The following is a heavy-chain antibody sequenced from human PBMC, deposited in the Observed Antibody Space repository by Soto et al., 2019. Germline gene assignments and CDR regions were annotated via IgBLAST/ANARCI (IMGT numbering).Heavy chain of an antibody. CDR3: AKEQAHSQVDTSSIFDY. CDR2: ISGSGRST. J-gene: IGHJ4*02. CDR1: GFTFSNYP. V-gene: IGHV3-23*01. D-gene: IGHD2-2*01. Sequence: EVQLLESGGGLVEPGGSLRLSCAASGFTFSNYPMTWVRQAPGKGLEWVSSISGSGRSTYYPDSVKGRFTISRDNSKNTFFLHMNSLRAEDTAVYYCAKEQAHSQVDTSSIFDYWGQGTLVTVSS.